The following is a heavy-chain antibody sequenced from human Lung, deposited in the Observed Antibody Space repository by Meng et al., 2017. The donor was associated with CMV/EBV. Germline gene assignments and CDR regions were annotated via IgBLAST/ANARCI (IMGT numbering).Heavy chain of an antibody. Sequence: GESXKISCAASGFTFSSYWMHWVRQAPGKGLVWVSRINSDGSSTSYADSVEGRFTIFRDNAKNTLYLQMNSLRAEDTAAYYCARDRIRFDPWGQGTLVTVSS. V-gene: IGHV3-74*01. J-gene: IGHJ5*02. CDR3: ARDRIRFDP. CDR2: INSDGSST. CDR1: GFTFSSYW.